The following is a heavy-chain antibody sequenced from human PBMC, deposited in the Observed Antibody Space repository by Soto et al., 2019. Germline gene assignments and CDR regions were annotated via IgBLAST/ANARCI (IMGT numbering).Heavy chain of an antibody. CDR3: ARHPYSSEDYYYYYGMDV. CDR2: IYPGDSDT. Sequence: GESLKISCKGSGYSFTSYWIGWVRQMPGKGLEWMGIIYPGDSDTRYSPSFQGQVTISADKSISTAYLQWSSLKASDTAMYYCARHPYSSEDYYYYYGMDVWGQGTTVTVSS. J-gene: IGHJ6*02. CDR1: GYSFTSYW. V-gene: IGHV5-51*01. D-gene: IGHD6-19*01.